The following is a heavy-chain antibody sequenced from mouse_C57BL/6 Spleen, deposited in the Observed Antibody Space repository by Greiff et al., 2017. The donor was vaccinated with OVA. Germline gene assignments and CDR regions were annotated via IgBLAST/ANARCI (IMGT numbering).Heavy chain of an antibody. J-gene: IGHJ4*01. CDR1: GYAFTNYL. CDR3: ARRGGSSYDYYAMDY. D-gene: IGHD1-1*01. Sequence: VKLMESGAELVRPGTSVKVSCKASGYAFTNYLIEWVKQRPGQGLEWIGVINPGSGGTNYNEKFKGKATLTADKSSSTAYMQLSSLTSEDSAVYFCARRGGSSYDYYAMDYWGQGTSVTVSS. V-gene: IGHV1-54*01. CDR2: INPGSGGT.